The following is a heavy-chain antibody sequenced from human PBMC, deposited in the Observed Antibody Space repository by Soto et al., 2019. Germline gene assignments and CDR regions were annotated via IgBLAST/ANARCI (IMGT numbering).Heavy chain of an antibody. CDR1: GGSFSGYY. V-gene: IGHV4-34*01. D-gene: IGHD3-3*01. CDR2: INHSGST. Sequence: ASETLSLTCAVYGGSFSGYYWSWIRQPPGKGLEWIGEINHSGSTNYNPSLKSRVTISVDTSKNQFSLKLSSVTAADTAVYYCARGQFYDFWSGLNWFDPWGQGTLVTVSS. J-gene: IGHJ5*02. CDR3: ARGQFYDFWSGLNWFDP.